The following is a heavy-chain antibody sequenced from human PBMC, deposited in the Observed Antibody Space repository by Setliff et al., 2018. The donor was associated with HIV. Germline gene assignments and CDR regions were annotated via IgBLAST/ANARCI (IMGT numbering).Heavy chain of an antibody. Sequence: SETLSLTCTVSNDSINYQYWAWIRQPPGKGLEWIGSIYYSGNTNYNPSLKSRVTISIDTSKRQFSLKLASVSAADTAMYYCARGRRRSSTPYYFDYWGQVTLVTVSS. V-gene: IGHV4-59*11. CDR1: NDSINYQY. CDR2: IYYSGNT. J-gene: IGHJ4*02. CDR3: ARGRRRSSTPYYFDY.